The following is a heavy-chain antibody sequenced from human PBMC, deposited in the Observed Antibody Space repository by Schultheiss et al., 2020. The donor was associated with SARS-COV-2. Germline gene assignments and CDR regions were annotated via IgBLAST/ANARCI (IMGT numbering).Heavy chain of an antibody. D-gene: IGHD6-19*01. CDR3: AKGTWYGSEQGGY. V-gene: IGHV3-7*02. CDR2: IKQDGSEK. J-gene: IGHJ4*02. Sequence: GGSLRLSCAASGFTFSSYWMSWVRQAPGKGLEWVANIKQDGSEKYYADSVKGRFTISRDNSENTSFLQMNSLRTEDTAVYYCAKGTWYGSEQGGYWGQGTLVTVSS. CDR1: GFTFSSYW.